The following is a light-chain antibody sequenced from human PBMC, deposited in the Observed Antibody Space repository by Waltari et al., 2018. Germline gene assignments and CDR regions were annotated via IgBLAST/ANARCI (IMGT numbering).Light chain of an antibody. CDR3: ATWDDRLNGWV. V-gene: IGLV1-44*01. Sequence: QSVLTQPPSASGTPGQRVTISCSGSTSNIEVNPVNWYQHLPGSAPKLLIYTNDQRPSGVPDLFSGAKSGTSASLAISGLQSDDEGHYYCATWDDRLNGWVFGGGTKLTVL. J-gene: IGLJ3*02. CDR1: TSNIEVNP. CDR2: TND.